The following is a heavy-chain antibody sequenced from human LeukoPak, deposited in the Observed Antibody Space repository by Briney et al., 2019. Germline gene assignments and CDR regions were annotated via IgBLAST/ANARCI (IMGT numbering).Heavy chain of an antibody. J-gene: IGHJ5*02. CDR2: INPSGGST. Sequence: ASVKVPCKASGYTFTSYYMHWVRQAPGQGLEWMGIINPSGGSTSYAQKFQGRVTMTRDMSTSTVYMELSSLRSEDTAVYYCASYGIFGVGRQSDWFDPWGQGTLVTVSS. CDR3: ASYGIFGVGRQSDWFDP. D-gene: IGHD3-3*01. V-gene: IGHV1-46*01. CDR1: GYTFTSYY.